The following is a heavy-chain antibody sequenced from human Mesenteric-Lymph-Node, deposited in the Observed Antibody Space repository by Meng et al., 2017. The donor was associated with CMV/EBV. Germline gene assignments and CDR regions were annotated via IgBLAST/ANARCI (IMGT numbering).Heavy chain of an antibody. Sequence: SETLSLTCTVSGGSISSRSYYWGWIRQPPGKGLEWIGTIYYSGTTYYNTSLKSRLTISIDTSKNQFSLNLRSVTAADTAVYYCARDRGFRSGDKCYSSYFDYWGQGTLVTVSS. CDR1: GGSISSRSYY. CDR3: ARDRGFRSGDKCYSSYFDY. CDR2: IYYSGTT. D-gene: IGHD2-15*01. J-gene: IGHJ4*02. V-gene: IGHV4-39*07.